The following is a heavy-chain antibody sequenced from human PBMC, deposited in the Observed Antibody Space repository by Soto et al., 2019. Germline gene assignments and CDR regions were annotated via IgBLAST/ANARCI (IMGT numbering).Heavy chain of an antibody. D-gene: IGHD4-17*01. V-gene: IGHV3-72*01. CDR1: GFTFSDHY. CDR2: TRNKANSYTI. J-gene: IGHJ2*01. Sequence: EVQLVESGGGLVQPGGALRLSCAASGFTFSDHYMDWVRQAPGKGLEWVGRTRNKANSYTIEYAASVKGRFTISRDDSKNSLYLQMNSLKTEDTAVYYCARLRLDTSWYFDLWGRGTLVTVSS. CDR3: ARLRLDTSWYFDL.